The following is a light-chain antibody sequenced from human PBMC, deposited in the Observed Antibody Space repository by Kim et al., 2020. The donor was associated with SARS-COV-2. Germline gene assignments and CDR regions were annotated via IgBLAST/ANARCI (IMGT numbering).Light chain of an antibody. CDR2: GAS. CDR1: QSVSSSY. J-gene: IGKJ4*01. CDR3: QQYGS. Sequence: EIVLTQSPGTLSLSPGERATLSCRASQSVSSSYLAWYQQKPGQAPRLLIYGASSRATGIPDRFSGSGSGTDFTLTISRLEPEDFAVYYCQQYGSFGGGTKLEI. V-gene: IGKV3-20*01.